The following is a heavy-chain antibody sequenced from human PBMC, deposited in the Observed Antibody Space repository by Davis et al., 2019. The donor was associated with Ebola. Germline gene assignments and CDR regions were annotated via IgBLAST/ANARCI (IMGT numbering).Heavy chain of an antibody. J-gene: IGHJ6*03. CDR2: INPNSGGT. D-gene: IGHD5-12*01. V-gene: IGHV1-2*02. Sequence: ASVQVSCKASGYTFTGYYIHWVRQAPGQGLEWMGWINPNSGGTNYAQKFQGRVTMTRDTSISTAYMELSKLKSDDTAVYYCARGGGYSKYYYMDVWGKGTTVTVSS. CDR1: GYTFTGYY. CDR3: ARGGGYSKYYYMDV.